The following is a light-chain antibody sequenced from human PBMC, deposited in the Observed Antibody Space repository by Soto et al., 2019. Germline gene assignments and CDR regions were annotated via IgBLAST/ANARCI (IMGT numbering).Light chain of an antibody. J-gene: IGLJ3*02. V-gene: IGLV3-25*02. Sequence: ELTQPPSVSVSPGQTARITCSGDALPKQYAYWYQQKPGQAPVLVIYKDSERPSGIPERFSGSSSGTTITLTISGVQAEDEADYYCQSADSSGTYKVFGGGTKLTVL. CDR1: ALPKQY. CDR3: QSADSSGTYKV. CDR2: KDS.